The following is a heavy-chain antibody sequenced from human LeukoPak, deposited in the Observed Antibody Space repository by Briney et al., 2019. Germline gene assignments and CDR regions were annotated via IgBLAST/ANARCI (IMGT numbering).Heavy chain of an antibody. Sequence: GGSLRLSCAASGFTFSSYAMSWVRQAPGKGLEWVSAISGSGGSTYYADSVKGRFTISRDNSKNTLYLRMNSLRAEDTAVYYCAKDRRIGPYYFDYWGQGTLVTVSS. D-gene: IGHD2/OR15-2a*01. J-gene: IGHJ4*02. CDR2: ISGSGGST. CDR3: AKDRRIGPYYFDY. V-gene: IGHV3-23*01. CDR1: GFTFSSYA.